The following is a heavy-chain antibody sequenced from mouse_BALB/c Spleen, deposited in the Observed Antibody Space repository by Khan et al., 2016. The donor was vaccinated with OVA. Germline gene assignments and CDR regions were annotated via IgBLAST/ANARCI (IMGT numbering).Heavy chain of an antibody. V-gene: IGHV1S81*02. D-gene: IGHD3-2*01. CDR1: GYTFTSYY. CDR2: INPINGGT. J-gene: IGHJ3*01. Sequence: QVQLKQSGAELVKPGASVELSCKASGYTFTSYYMYWLKQRPGQGLEWIGEINPINGGTNFNEKFKNKATLTVDKSSRTAYMQLSRLTSEDSAVYYCTRRGTARATLWFAYWGQGTLVTVSA. CDR3: TRRGTARATLWFAY.